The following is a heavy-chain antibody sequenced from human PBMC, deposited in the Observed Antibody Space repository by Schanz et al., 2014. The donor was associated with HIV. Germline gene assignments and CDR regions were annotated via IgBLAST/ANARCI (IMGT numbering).Heavy chain of an antibody. CDR2: INWNGDTT. Sequence: QLVQSGGGPVQPGGSLRLSCGASGFNFYDFALHWVRQSPGKGLEWISLINWNGDTTKYADAVKGRFYISRDNSKNSLYLEMNSLRAEDTAFYYCAKSVVSDWDDAEYYYGMDVWGQGTTVTVSS. CDR1: GFNFYDFA. D-gene: IGHD1-1*01. CDR3: AKSVVSDWDDAEYYYGMDV. J-gene: IGHJ6*02. V-gene: IGHV3-9*01.